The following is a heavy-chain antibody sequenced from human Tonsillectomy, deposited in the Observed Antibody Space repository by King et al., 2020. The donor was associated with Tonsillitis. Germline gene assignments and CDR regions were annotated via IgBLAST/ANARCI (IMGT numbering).Heavy chain of an antibody. CDR2: IYYSGHT. CDR3: GRDPYSYGLFDF. Sequence: VQLQESGPGLVKPSETLSLTCTVSGGSISSYYWSWIRQPPGKGLEWIGYIYYSGHTNYNPSLKSRVTISVDTSQNQFSLKLSSVTAADTAVYYCGRDPYSYGLFDFWGQGTLVTVSS. CDR1: GGSISSYY. D-gene: IGHD5-18*01. J-gene: IGHJ4*02. V-gene: IGHV4-59*01.